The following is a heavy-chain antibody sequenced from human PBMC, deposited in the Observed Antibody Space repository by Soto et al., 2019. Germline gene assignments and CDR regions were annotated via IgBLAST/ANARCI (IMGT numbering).Heavy chain of an antibody. CDR1: GYTFNTYA. CDR2: ISGYNGNT. J-gene: IGHJ4*01. CDR3: ARTVEYDSIPYYYADF. D-gene: IGHD2-21*01. V-gene: IGHV1-18*01. Sequence: ASVKVSCKASGYTFNTYAITWVRQAPGQGLEWMGWISGYNGNTNYAQTLQGRGTMTTDTSTSTAYLELRSLRSDDTAVYYCARTVEYDSIPYYYADFWGHGTLVTVSS.